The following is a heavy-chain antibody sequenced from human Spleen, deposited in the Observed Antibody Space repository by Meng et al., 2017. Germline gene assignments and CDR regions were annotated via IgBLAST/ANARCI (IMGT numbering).Heavy chain of an antibody. Sequence: SETLSLTCTVSGGSISSSSYYWGWIRQPPGKGLEWIGSIYYSGSTYYNPSLKSRVTISVDTSKNQFSLKLSSVTAADTAVYYCARGLSNGYDFELVDYWGQGTLVTVSS. D-gene: IGHD5-12*01. CDR2: IYYSGST. CDR1: GGSISSSSYY. V-gene: IGHV4-39*07. CDR3: ARGLSNGYDFELVDY. J-gene: IGHJ4*02.